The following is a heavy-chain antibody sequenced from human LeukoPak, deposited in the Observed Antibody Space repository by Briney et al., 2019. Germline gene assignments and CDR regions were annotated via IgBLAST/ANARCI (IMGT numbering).Heavy chain of an antibody. D-gene: IGHD2-2*01. CDR1: GYSISSGYY. V-gene: IGHV4-38-2*01. J-gene: IGHJ5*01. CDR2: IYHSGST. Sequence: SETLSLTCAVSGYSISSGYYWGWIRQPPGKGLEWIGSIYHSGSTYYNPSLKSRVTISVDTSKNQFSLKLSSVSAADPAVYCCATHPNDIVVVPEASNWFDSWGQGPLVTVSS. CDR3: ATHPNDIVVVPEASNWFDS.